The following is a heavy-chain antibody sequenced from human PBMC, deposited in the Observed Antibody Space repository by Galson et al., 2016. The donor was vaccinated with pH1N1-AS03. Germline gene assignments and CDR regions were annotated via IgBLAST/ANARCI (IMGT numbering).Heavy chain of an antibody. J-gene: IGHJ4*02. V-gene: IGHV3-30*02. CDR3: AKVSALLEFDY. D-gene: IGHD1-26*01. CDR1: GFTFSSHG. CDR2: IRFDGSSK. Sequence: SLRLSCAASGFTFSSHGMHWVRQAPGKGLEWVSFIRFDGSSKYYADSVKGRFTISRDNSNNTLYLQLNSLRAEDTAVYYCAKVSALLEFDYWGQGTLVIVSS.